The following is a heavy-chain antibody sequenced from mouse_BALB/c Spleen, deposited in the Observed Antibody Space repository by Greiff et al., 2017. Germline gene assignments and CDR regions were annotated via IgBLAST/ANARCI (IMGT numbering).Heavy chain of an antibody. CDR3: TRSGRSTWFAY. Sequence: LQQSGSELVRPGASVKLSCKASGYTFTSYWMHWVKQRPGQGLEWIGNIYPGSGSTNYDEKFKSKATLTVDTSSSTAYMQLSSLTSEDSAVYYCTRSGRSTWFAYWGQGTLVTVSA. V-gene: IGHV1S22*01. D-gene: IGHD3-1*01. CDR2: IYPGSGST. CDR1: GYTFTSYW. J-gene: IGHJ3*01.